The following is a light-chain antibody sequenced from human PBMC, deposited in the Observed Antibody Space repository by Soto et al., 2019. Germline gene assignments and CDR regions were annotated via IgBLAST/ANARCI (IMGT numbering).Light chain of an antibody. CDR2: AAS. CDR1: QSISNY. Sequence: DIQMTQSPSSLSASVGDRVTITCRASQSISNYLNWYQQKPGKAPKLLMYAASSLQSGVTSRFGGSGYGTDFTLAINSLQPEDFATYSCQQSYSTPRTFDQETNVEIK. V-gene: IGKV1-39*01. J-gene: IGKJ1*01. CDR3: QQSYSTPRT.